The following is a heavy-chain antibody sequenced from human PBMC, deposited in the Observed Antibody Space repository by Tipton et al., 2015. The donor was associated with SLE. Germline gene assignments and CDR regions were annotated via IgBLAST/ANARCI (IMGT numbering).Heavy chain of an antibody. V-gene: IGHV4-39*07. CDR1: GGSISSSSYY. Sequence: TLSLTCTVSGGSISSSSYYWGWIRQPPGKGLEWIGSIYYSGSTNYNPSLKSRVTISVDTSKNQFSLKLSSVTAADTAVYYCARDFPESSSWPPTDYGMDVWGQGTTVTVSS. CDR2: IYYSGST. D-gene: IGHD6-13*01. CDR3: ARDFPESSSWPPTDYGMDV. J-gene: IGHJ6*02.